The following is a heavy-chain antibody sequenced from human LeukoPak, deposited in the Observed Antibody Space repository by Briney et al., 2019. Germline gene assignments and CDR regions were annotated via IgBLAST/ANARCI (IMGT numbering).Heavy chain of an antibody. Sequence: PSETLSLTCTVSGGSITNSNYYWAWIRQPPGKGLEWIGSIFYSGSTYYNPSLNSRVTISIDTSKNQFSLRLSSVTAADTAVYYCARQMNTVTADYWGQGTLVTVSS. CDR3: ARQMNTVTADY. V-gene: IGHV4-39*01. CDR2: IFYSGST. J-gene: IGHJ4*02. CDR1: GGSITNSNYY. D-gene: IGHD4-17*01.